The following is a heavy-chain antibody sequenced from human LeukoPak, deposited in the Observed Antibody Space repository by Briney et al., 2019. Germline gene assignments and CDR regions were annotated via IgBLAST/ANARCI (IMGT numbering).Heavy chain of an antibody. CDR2: IYYGGST. CDR3: AREMDPDNWFDP. J-gene: IGHJ5*02. V-gene: IGHV4-31*03. Sequence: SQTLSLTCTVSGGSISSGGYYWSWIRQHPGKGLEWIGYIYYGGSTYYNPSLKSRVTISVDTSKNQFSLKLSSVTAADTAVYYCAREMDPDNWFDPWGQGTLVTVSS. CDR1: GGSISSGGYY. D-gene: IGHD2-8*01.